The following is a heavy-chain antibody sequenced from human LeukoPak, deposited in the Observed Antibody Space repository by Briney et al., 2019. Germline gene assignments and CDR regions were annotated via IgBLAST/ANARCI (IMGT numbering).Heavy chain of an antibody. CDR3: ATGVVTGTSR. CDR1: RITFRNAW. D-gene: IGHD1-1*01. J-gene: IGHJ4*02. V-gene: IGHV3-15*01. CDR2: IRSKTEGETK. Sequence: GGSLRLSCAVSRITFRNAWMSWVRQAPGKGLEWVARIRSKTEGETKEYAASVKGRFTISRDDSRSRLYLQMNSLKTKDTAVYYCATGVVTGTSRWGQGTLVTVSS.